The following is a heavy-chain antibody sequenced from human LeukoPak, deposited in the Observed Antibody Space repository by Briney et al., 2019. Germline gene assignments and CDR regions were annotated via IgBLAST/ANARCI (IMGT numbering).Heavy chain of an antibody. Sequence: QTLSLTCAISGDSVSSNSAAWNWIRQSPSRGLEWLGRTYYRSKWYSDYGTSVRGRITINADTSKNQFSLQLNSVTPEDTAVYYCARYTSSGWYIDYWGQGTLVTVSS. V-gene: IGHV6-1*01. D-gene: IGHD6-19*01. CDR2: TYYRSKWYS. CDR1: GDSVSSNSAA. CDR3: ARYTSSGWYIDY. J-gene: IGHJ4*02.